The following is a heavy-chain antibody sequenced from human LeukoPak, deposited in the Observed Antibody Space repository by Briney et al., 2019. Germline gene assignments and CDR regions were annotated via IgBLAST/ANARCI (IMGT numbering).Heavy chain of an antibody. J-gene: IGHJ5*02. Sequence: ASVRVSCKASGYSFSNFDINWVRQATGQGLEWTGWMNPNSGNTGYAQKFQGRVTMTSDTSKSTAYMELSSLTSEDTAVYFCATYSGSSGRGVDPWGQGTLVTVSS. D-gene: IGHD6-13*01. CDR1: GYSFSNFD. V-gene: IGHV1-8*01. CDR3: ATYSGSSGRGVDP. CDR2: MNPNSGNT.